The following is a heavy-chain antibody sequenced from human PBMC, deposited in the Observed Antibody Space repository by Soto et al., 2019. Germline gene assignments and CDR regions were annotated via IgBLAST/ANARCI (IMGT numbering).Heavy chain of an antibody. J-gene: IGHJ4*02. CDR3: ARDSGTYYDSSGAFDF. V-gene: IGHV3-7*04. CDR1: GFTFSSYW. Sequence: EVQLVESGGGLVQPGGSLRLSCVASGFTFSSYWMSWVRQAPGKGLEWLTNIRQDEREKNYVDSVKGRFTISRDNAKNSLDLEMDSLRVDDTAVYYCARDSGTYYDSSGAFDFWGQGTLVTVSS. D-gene: IGHD3-22*01. CDR2: IRQDEREK.